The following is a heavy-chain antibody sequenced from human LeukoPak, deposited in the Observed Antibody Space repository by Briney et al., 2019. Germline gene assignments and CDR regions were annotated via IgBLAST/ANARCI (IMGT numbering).Heavy chain of an antibody. CDR3: ARDLESEPGQGPDY. J-gene: IGHJ4*02. V-gene: IGHV3-30-3*01. Sequence: GGSLRLSCASSGFTFSTYAMHGVRQVPGKGLAWVAVISYDGSNKYYADSVKGRFTISRDNSKNTLYLQMNSLRGEDTGVYYCARDLESEPGQGPDYWGQGTLVTVSS. CDR1: GFTFSTYA. CDR2: ISYDGSNK. D-gene: IGHD1-14*01.